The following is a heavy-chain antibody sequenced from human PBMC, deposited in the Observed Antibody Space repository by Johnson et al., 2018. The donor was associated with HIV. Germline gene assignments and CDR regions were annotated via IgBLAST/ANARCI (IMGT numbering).Heavy chain of an antibody. CDR2: MRGSGGGT. D-gene: IGHD6-13*01. CDR3: AGYSGSWYDAFDI. V-gene: IGHV3-23*04. CDR1: GFTFSSYA. J-gene: IGHJ3*02. Sequence: VQLVESGGGLVQPGGSLRLSCAASGFTFSSYAMRWVRQAPGKGLEWVSGMRGSGGGTYYADSVQGRFTISSDNSKTYLYLQMNSLRAEDTALYYCAGYSGSWYDAFDIWGQGTMVTVSS.